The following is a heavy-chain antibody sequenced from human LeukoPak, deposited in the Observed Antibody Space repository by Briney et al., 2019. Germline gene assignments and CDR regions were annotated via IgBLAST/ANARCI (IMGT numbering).Heavy chain of an antibody. CDR2: IKQDGSEK. CDR1: GFTFTSYW. CDR3: VRALGSSSADY. D-gene: IGHD6-6*01. Sequence: GGSLRLSCAVSGFTFTSYWMSWVRQAPGKGLEWVANIKQDGSEKYYVDSVEGRFTISRDNAKNSLSLQMNSLRGEDTAVYYCVRALGSSSADYWGQGTLVSVSS. V-gene: IGHV3-7*01. J-gene: IGHJ4*02.